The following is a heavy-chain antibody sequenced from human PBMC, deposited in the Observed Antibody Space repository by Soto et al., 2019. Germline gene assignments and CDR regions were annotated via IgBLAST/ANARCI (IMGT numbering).Heavy chain of an antibody. J-gene: IGHJ6*02. CDR3: AKVKVGAYYYYGMDV. Sequence: GGSLRLSCAASGFTFSSYAMSWVRQAPGKGLEWVSAISGSGGSTYYADSVKGRFTISRDNSKNTLYLQMNSLRAEDTAVYYCAKVKVGAYYYYGMDVWGQGTTVTVSS. D-gene: IGHD1-26*01. CDR2: ISGSGGST. V-gene: IGHV3-23*01. CDR1: GFTFSSYA.